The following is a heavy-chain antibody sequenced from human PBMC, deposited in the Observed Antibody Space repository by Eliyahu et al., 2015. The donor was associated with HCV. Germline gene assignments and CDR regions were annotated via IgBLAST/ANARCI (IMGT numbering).Heavy chain of an antibody. Sequence: EVQLLESGGGLVQPGGSLRLSCAASGFPFAGIAMSWVRQAPGKGLEWVSAISGSGGSTYYADSVKGRFTISRDNSKNTLYLQMNSLRAEDTAVYYCAKDSPSGGWVWGQGTLVTVSS. CDR1: GFPFAGIA. J-gene: IGHJ4*02. V-gene: IGHV3-23*01. CDR3: AKDSPSGGWV. CDR2: ISGSGGST. D-gene: IGHD1-26*01.